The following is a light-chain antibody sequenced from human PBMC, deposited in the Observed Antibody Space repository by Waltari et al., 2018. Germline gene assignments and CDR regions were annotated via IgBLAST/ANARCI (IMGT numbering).Light chain of an antibody. CDR2: GAS. V-gene: IGKV3D-20*02. CDR1: RSVSSTH. CDR3: QHRDHWPPDAT. J-gene: IGKJ3*01. Sequence: EIVLTQSPGTLSLSPGERASLSCRASRSVSSTHSAWYQQKPGQAPRLLIYGASSRATGIPARFSGSGSGTDFTLTISSLEPEDFAVYYCQHRDHWPPDATFGPGTKVDI.